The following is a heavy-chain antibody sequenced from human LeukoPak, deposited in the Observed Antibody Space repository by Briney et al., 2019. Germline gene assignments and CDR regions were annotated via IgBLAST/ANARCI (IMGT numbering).Heavy chain of an antibody. CDR3: AKGGATICDN. CDR2: IKQDGNEK. CDR1: GFTFSSYW. J-gene: IGHJ4*02. V-gene: IGHV3-7*01. D-gene: IGHD5-12*01. Sequence: GGSLRLSCAASGFTFSSYWMNWVRQAPGKGLEWVANIKQDGNEKYYVDSVKGRFTISRDNAKNSLYLQMNSLRAEDTAVYYCAKGGATICDNWGQGTLVTVSS.